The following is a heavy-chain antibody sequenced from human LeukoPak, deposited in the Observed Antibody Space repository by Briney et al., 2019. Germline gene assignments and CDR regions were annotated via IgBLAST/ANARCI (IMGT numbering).Heavy chain of an antibody. J-gene: IGHJ2*01. V-gene: IGHV4-59*01. CDR2: IYYSGST. D-gene: IGHD5-18*01. CDR1: GGSISSYY. CDR3: ATQRGYSYGSYWYFDL. Sequence: SETLSLTCTVSGGSISSYYWSWIRQPPGKGLEWIGYIYYSGSTNYNPSLKSRVTISVDTSKNQVSLKLSSVTAADTAVYYCATQRGYSYGSYWYFDLWGRGTLVTVSS.